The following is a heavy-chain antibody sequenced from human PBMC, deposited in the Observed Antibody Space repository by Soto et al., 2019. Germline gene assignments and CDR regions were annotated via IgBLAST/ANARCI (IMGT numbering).Heavy chain of an antibody. J-gene: IGHJ6*03. CDR3: ARDQEPSTLYYDYYYMDV. CDR2: INPSGGST. V-gene: IGHV1-46*03. CDR1: GYTFTSYY. Sequence: QVQLVQSGAEVKKPGASVTVSCKASGYTFTSYYIHWVRQAPGQGLEWMGIINPSGGSTSYAQKFPGRVTMARDTSTSTVYMEVSGLRSEDTAVYYCARDQEPSTLYYDYYYMDVWGKVTTVTVSS.